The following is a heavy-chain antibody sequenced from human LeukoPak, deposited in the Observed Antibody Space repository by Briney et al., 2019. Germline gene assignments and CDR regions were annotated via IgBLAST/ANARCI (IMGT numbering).Heavy chain of an antibody. J-gene: IGHJ4*02. Sequence: ETLSLTCTVSGGSISSYYWNWIRQAPGKGLEWVSVIYSGGSTYYADSVKGRFTISRDNSKNTLYLQMNSLRAEDTAVYYCARAYYYDSSGYMYWGQGTLVTVSS. CDR3: ARAYYYDSSGYMY. CDR2: IYSGGST. V-gene: IGHV3-53*01. D-gene: IGHD3-22*01. CDR1: GGSISSYY.